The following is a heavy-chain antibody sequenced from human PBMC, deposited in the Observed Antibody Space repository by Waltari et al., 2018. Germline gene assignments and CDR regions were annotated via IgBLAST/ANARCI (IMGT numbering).Heavy chain of an antibody. D-gene: IGHD5-18*01. CDR2: ISSDGSST. V-gene: IGHV3-74*01. CDR3: ARDLSSYGPYYYYGMDV. Sequence: GLVWVSRISSDGSSTTYADSVKGRFTISRDNAKNTLYVQMNRLRAEDTAVYYCARDLSSYGPYYYYGMDVWGQGTTVTVSS. J-gene: IGHJ6*02.